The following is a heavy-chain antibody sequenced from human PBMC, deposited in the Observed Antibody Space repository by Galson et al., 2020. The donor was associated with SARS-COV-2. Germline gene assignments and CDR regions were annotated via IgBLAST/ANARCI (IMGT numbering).Heavy chain of an antibody. CDR3: TSHCGGDCYWVY. CDR1: GFTFSNAW. CDR2: IKSKTDGGTT. D-gene: IGHD2-21*02. Sequence: GGTLRLSCAASGFTFSNAWMSWVRQAPGKGLEWVGRIKSKTDGGTTDYAAPVKGRFTISRDDSKNTLYLQMNSLKTEDTAVYYCTSHCGGDCYWVYWGHGTLVTVSS. J-gene: IGHJ4*01. V-gene: IGHV3-15*01.